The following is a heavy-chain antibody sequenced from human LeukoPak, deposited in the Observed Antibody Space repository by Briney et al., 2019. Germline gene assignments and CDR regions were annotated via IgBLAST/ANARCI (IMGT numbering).Heavy chain of an antibody. V-gene: IGHV3-11*04. CDR2: ISSSGSTI. Sequence: PGGSLRLSCAASGFTVSSNYMSWVRQAPGKGLEWVSYISSSGSTIYYADSVKGRFTISRDNAKNSLYLQMNSLRAEDTAVYYCARELSGSYPNDYWGQGTLVTVSS. D-gene: IGHD1-26*01. CDR3: ARELSGSYPNDY. J-gene: IGHJ4*02. CDR1: GFTVSSNY.